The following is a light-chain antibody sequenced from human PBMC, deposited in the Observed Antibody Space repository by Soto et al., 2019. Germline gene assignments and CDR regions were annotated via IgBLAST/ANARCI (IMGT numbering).Light chain of an antibody. CDR2: KAS. V-gene: IGKV1-5*03. CDR1: QSISVW. CDR3: QQYNNRWT. Sequence: DIPMTQSPSTLSASVGDRVTITCRASQSISVWLAWFQQKPGNAPKLLIYKASTLESGVPSRFSGSGSGTEFTLTISSLQPDDSATYYCQQYNNRWTLGQGTKVEI. J-gene: IGKJ1*01.